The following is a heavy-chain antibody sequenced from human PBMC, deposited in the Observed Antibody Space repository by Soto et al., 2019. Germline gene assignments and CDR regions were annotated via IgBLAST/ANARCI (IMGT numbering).Heavy chain of an antibody. D-gene: IGHD2-2*01. V-gene: IGHV1-18*01. Sequence: QVPLVQSGAEVKKPGASVKVSCKASGYTFTSYGISWVRQAPGQGLEWMGWISAYNGNTNYAQKLQGRVTMTTATSTSTAYMELRSLRSDDTAVYDCARALRIVPAAEFDYWGQGTLVTVSS. CDR2: ISAYNGNT. CDR1: GYTFTSYG. J-gene: IGHJ4*02. CDR3: ARALRIVPAAEFDY.